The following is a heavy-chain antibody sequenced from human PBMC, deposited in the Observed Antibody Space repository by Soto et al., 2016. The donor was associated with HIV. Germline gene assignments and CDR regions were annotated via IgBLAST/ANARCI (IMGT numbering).Heavy chain of an antibody. V-gene: IGHV1-58*01. J-gene: IGHJ6*02. CDR2: IVVGSGNR. Sequence: VQSGPEVKKPGTSVKVSCKASGFTFTVSAVQWVRQARGQRLEWIGWIVVGSGNRNYARKFQERVTITRDVSTSTAYMELSSLRSEDTAIYYCAADGGLTAGLYYYDMGVWGQGTTVTVSS. D-gene: IGHD2-21*02. CDR1: GFTFTVSA. CDR3: AADGGLTAGLYYYDMGV.